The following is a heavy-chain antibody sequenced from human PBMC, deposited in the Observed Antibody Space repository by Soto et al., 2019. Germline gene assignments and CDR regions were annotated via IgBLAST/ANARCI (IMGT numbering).Heavy chain of an antibody. J-gene: IGHJ6*02. CDR2: ISGSGGST. D-gene: IGHD3-22*01. CDR3: AKATQAARRVIYYYYYGMDV. Sequence: GGSLRLSCAASGFTFSSYAMSWVRQAPGKGLEWVSAISGSGGSTYYADSVKGRFTISRDNSKNTLYLQLNSLRAEDTAVYYCAKATQAARRVIYYYYYGMDVWGQGTTVTVSS. CDR1: GFTFSSYA. V-gene: IGHV3-23*01.